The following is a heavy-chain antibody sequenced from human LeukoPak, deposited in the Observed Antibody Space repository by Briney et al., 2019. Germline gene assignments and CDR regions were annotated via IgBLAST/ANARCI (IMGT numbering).Heavy chain of an antibody. V-gene: IGHV6-1*01. CDR3: ARGGSGWSPYYYYMDV. CDR1: GDSVSSNSAA. Sequence: SQTLSLTCAISGDSVSSNSAAWNWIRQSPSRGLEWLGRTNYRSEWYNDYAVSVKSRIIINPDTSKNQISLQLNSVTPEDTAVYFCARGGSGWSPYYYYMDVWGKGTTVTVSS. CDR2: TNYRSEWYN. J-gene: IGHJ6*03. D-gene: IGHD6-19*01.